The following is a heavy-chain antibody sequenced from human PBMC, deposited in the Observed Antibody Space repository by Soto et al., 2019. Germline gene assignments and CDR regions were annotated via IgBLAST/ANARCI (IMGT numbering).Heavy chain of an antibody. CDR2: ISSSSSYI. D-gene: IGHD1-26*01. CDR3: ARGLPLTIVGATLWYFDY. Sequence: EVQLVESGGGLVKPGGSLRLSCAASGFTFSSYSMNWVRQAPGKGLEWVSSISSSSSYIYYADSVKGRFTISRDNAKNSLYLQMNSLRAEDTAVYYCARGLPLTIVGATLWYFDYWGQGTLVTVSS. J-gene: IGHJ4*02. V-gene: IGHV3-21*01. CDR1: GFTFSSYS.